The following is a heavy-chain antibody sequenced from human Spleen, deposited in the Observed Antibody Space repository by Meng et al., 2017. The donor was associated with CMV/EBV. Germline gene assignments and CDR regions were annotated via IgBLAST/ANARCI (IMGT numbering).Heavy chain of an antibody. CDR2: ISSSSSTI. CDR3: AKSWDGRDV. J-gene: IGHJ6*02. CDR1: GFTFSSYS. Sequence: GESLKISCAASGFTFSSYSMNWVRQAPGKGLEWVSYISSSSSTIYYADSVKGRFTISRDNAKNSLYLQMNSLRAEDTAIYYCAKSWDGRDVWGQGTTVTVSS. V-gene: IGHV3-48*04. D-gene: IGHD1-26*01.